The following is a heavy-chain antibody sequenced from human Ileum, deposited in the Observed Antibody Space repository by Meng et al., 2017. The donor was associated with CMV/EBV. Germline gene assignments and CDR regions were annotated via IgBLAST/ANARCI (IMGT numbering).Heavy chain of an antibody. Sequence: VQLVEAGGRLGPSGGSLRPSCAASGFTVSSNYMSWVRQAPGRGLEWISVIYDDGSTYSAASVKDRVTISRDISKNPLYLQMKNLRAEDTAIYYCATELGIERDYWGQGTLVTVSS. CDR1: GFTVSSNY. CDR2: IYDDGST. J-gene: IGHJ4*02. D-gene: IGHD7-27*01. V-gene: IGHV3-66*01. CDR3: ATELGIERDY.